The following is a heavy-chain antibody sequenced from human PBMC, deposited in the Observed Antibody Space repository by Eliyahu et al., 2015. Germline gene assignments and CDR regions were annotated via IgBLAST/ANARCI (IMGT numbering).Heavy chain of an antibody. Sequence: QVQLVESGGGLVKPGGSLRLXCAASGFTFSDYYXXWIPQAPGKGLEGVSYISSSSSYTNYADSVKGRFTISRDNAKNSLYLQMNSLRAEDTAVYYCARHHASGGAFDIWGQGTMVTVSS. D-gene: IGHD1-26*01. CDR3: ARHHASGGAFDI. V-gene: IGHV3-11*06. CDR1: GFTFSDYY. J-gene: IGHJ3*02. CDR2: ISSSSSYT.